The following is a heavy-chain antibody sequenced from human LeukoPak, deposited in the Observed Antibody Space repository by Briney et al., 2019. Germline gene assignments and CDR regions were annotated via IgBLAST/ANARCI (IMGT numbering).Heavy chain of an antibody. D-gene: IGHD2-21*02. V-gene: IGHV3-23*01. J-gene: IGHJ4*02. Sequence: QTGGSLRLSCAASGFTFSSYAMSWVRQAPGKGLEWGSAISGSGGSTYSAASVKGRFTISRDNSKHTLYLQMNSLRAEDTAVYYCAKVWGLLSSLDYWGQGTLVTVSS. CDR3: AKVWGLLSSLDY. CDR1: GFTFSSYA. CDR2: ISGSGGST.